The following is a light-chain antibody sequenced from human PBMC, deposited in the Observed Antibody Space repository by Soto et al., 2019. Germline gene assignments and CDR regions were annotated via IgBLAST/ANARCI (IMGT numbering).Light chain of an antibody. CDR3: QQYNNWPPWT. V-gene: IGKV3-15*01. J-gene: IGKJ1*01. CDR2: GAS. Sequence: VLTQCPYTLSLPPGETATLSCRASQSVSSNLAWYQQKPGQAPRLLIYGASTRATGIPARFSGSGSGTEFTLTISSLQSEDFAVYYCQQYNNWPPWTFGQGTKVDIK. CDR1: QSVSSN.